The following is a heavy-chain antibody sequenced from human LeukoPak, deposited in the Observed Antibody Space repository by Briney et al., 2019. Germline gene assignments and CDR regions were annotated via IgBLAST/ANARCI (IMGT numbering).Heavy chain of an antibody. CDR2: IYYSGST. CDR1: GGSINSGGYY. J-gene: IGHJ4*02. Sequence: SETLSLTCTVSGGSINSGGYYWSWFRQPPGKGLEWIGYIYYSGSTNYNPSLKSRVTISVDTSKNQFSLKLSSVTAADTAVYYCARQEGGILDYWGQGTLVTVSS. D-gene: IGHD6-13*01. V-gene: IGHV4-61*08. CDR3: ARQEGGILDY.